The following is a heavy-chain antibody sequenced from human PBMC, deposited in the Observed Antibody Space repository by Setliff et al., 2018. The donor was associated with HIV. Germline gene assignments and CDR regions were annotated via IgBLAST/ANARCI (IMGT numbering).Heavy chain of an antibody. D-gene: IGHD3-9*01. J-gene: IGHJ4*02. V-gene: IGHV4-34*01. CDR2: INHSGST. CDR1: GGSFSGYS. Sequence: SETLSLTCAVYGGSFSGYSWTWIRQSPGKGLEWIGEINHSGSTNYNPSLKSRVTISVDTSKNQFSLKLSSVTAADTAVYYCARGYYDILTGYSQDYWGQGTLVTVSS. CDR3: ARGYYDILTGYSQDY.